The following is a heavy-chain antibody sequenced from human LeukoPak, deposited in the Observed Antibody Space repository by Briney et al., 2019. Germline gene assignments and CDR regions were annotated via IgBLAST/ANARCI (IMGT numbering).Heavy chain of an antibody. CDR1: GGSISSGDYY. Sequence: SQTLSLTCTVSGGSISSGDYYWSWIRQPPGKGLEWIGYIYYSGSTYYNPSLKSRVTISVDTSKNQFSLKLSSVTAADTAVYYCARDRLGCCSGGSCQMAWGQGTLVTVSS. CDR2: IYYSGST. D-gene: IGHD2-15*01. J-gene: IGHJ5*02. V-gene: IGHV4-30-4*01. CDR3: ARDRLGCCSGGSCQMA.